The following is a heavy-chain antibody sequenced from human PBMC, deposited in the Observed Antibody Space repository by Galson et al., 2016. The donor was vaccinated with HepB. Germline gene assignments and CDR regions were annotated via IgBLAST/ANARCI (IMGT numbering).Heavy chain of an antibody. Sequence: SLRLSCAASGFTFSNYGMNWVRQAPGKGLEWVAVILYDGTNKNHADSVKGRFTISRDNSKNTLFLQMNSLTTEYTAVYYCVKDIAPAGIGGGDYWGHGTLVTVSS. V-gene: IGHV3-30*18. CDR3: VKDIAPAGIGGGDY. CDR2: ILYDGTNK. CDR1: GFTFSNYG. D-gene: IGHD6-13*01. J-gene: IGHJ4*01.